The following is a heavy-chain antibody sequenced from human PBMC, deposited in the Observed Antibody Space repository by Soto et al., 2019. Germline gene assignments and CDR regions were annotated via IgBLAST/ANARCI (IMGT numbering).Heavy chain of an antibody. CDR3: AREGRGWTGIDY. J-gene: IGHJ4*02. D-gene: IGHD6-19*01. CDR2: IYSGGSA. CDR1: GFTVSSTY. V-gene: IGHV3-53*01. Sequence: EVQLVESGGGLIQPGGSLRLSCAASGFTVSSTYMNWVRQAPGKGLEWVAVIYSGGSAYYADSVKGRFTISRDNAENTLFLHVNNMSVDDTAVYYGAREGRGWTGIDYWGQGTLVTVSS.